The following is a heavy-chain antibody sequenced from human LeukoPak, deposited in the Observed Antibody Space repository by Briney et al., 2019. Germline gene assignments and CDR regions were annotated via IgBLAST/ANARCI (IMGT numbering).Heavy chain of an antibody. D-gene: IGHD5-24*01. CDR2: IKQDGSDK. CDR3: EREDGYNFFDY. CDR1: GFTFSSYW. J-gene: IGHJ4*02. V-gene: IGHV3-7*04. Sequence: GGSLRLSCAASGFTFSSYWMSWVRQAPGKGLEWVANIKQDGSDKYYVDSVKGRFTISRDNAKNSLYLQMNSLRAEDTAVYYCEREDGYNFFDYWGQGTLVTVSS.